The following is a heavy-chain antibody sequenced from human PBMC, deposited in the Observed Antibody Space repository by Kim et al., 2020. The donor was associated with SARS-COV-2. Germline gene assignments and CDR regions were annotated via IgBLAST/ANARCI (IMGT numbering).Heavy chain of an antibody. CDR3: AREIGSSWYEMDGSYGMDV. D-gene: IGHD6-13*01. CDR1: GYTFTGHY. V-gene: IGHV1-2*06. J-gene: IGHJ6*02. Sequence: ASVKVSCKASGYTFTGHYMHGVRQAPGQGLEWMGRINPNSGGTNYAQKFQGRVTMTRDTSINTAYMELSRLRSDDTAVYYCAREIGSSWYEMDGSYGMDVWGQGTTVTVSS. CDR2: INPNSGGT.